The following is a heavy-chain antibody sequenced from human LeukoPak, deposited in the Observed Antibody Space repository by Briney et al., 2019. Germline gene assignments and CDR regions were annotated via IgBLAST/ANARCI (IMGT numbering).Heavy chain of an antibody. CDR2: SSAHNGNT. CDR1: GYTFTSYG. D-gene: IGHD2-2*01. J-gene: IGHJ3*02. Sequence: PGASVKLSCKASGYTFTSYGISWVREAPRPRLEGMGWSSAHNGNTNYAQKLQGRVTMTTDTSTSTAYMELSSLRSDDTAVYYCARFCSSTSCYGGSDAFDIWGQGTMVTVSS. CDR3: ARFCSSTSCYGGSDAFDI. V-gene: IGHV1-18*04.